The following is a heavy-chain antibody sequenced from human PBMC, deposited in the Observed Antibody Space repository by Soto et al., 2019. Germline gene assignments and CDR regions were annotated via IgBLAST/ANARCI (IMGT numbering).Heavy chain of an antibody. Sequence: SETLSLTCSVSGYSVSSSDYYWAWIRQPPGKGLEWIGSMLYSGPTYYNPSLKSRVTLSVDTSKNQFSVRLNSVTASDTAVYYCAPLSVSLSGPYGIHVWGQGTTVTVSS. V-gene: IGHV4-39*01. J-gene: IGHJ6*02. D-gene: IGHD2-15*01. CDR3: APLSVSLSGPYGIHV. CDR2: MLYSGPT. CDR1: GYSVSSSDYY.